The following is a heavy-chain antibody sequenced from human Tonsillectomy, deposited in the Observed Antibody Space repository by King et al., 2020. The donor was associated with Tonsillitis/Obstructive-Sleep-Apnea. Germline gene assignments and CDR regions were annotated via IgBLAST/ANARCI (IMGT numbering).Heavy chain of an antibody. V-gene: IGHV3-11*01. CDR3: AREGRRSSSWYEGVFDD. Sequence: VQLVESGGGLVKPGGSLRLSCAASGFTFSDYYMSWIRQAPGKGLEWVAYISGSGSTIYYADSVKGRFTISRDNAKKSLYLQMNSLRAEDTAVYYCAREGRRSSSWYEGVFDDWGQGTLVTVSS. J-gene: IGHJ4*02. CDR1: GFTFSDYY. CDR2: ISGSGSTI. D-gene: IGHD6-13*01.